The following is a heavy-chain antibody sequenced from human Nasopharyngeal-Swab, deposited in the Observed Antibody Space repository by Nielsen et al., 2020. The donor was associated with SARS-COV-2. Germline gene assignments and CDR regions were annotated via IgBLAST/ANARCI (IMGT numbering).Heavy chain of an antibody. CDR3: ARDPDYDFWSGYSKSFDY. D-gene: IGHD3-3*01. CDR1: GFTFSSYS. CDR2: ISSSSSYI. V-gene: IGHV3-21*01. Sequence: GRSLRLSCAASGFTFSSYSMNWVRQAPGKGLEWVSSISSSSSYIYYADSVKGRFTISRDNAKNSLYLQMNSLRAEDTAVYYCARDPDYDFWSGYSKSFDYWGQGTLVTVSS. J-gene: IGHJ4*02.